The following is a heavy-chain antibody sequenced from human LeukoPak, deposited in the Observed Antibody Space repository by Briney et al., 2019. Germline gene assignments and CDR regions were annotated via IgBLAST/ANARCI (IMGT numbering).Heavy chain of an antibody. D-gene: IGHD3-22*01. Sequence: SETLSLTCAVSDYSISSGYYWGWIRQPPGKGLEWIGIIYHSGSTYYNPPLQNRLTISVDTSKNQFSLKLSSVSDANTAVYYCARGHVHYYDSSGYYDYWGQGTLVTVPS. CDR1: DYSISSGYY. J-gene: IGHJ4*02. CDR3: ARGHVHYYDSSGYYDY. V-gene: IGHV4-38-2*01. CDR2: IYHSGST.